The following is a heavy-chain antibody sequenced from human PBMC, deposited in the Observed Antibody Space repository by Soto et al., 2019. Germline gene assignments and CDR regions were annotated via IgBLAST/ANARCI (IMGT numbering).Heavy chain of an antibody. Sequence: GASVKVSCKASGGTFSSYAISWVRQAPGQGLEWMGGIIPIFGTANYAQKFQGRVTITADKSTSTAYMELSSLRSEDTSVYYCARNTLDCSSPSCSTPNGMDVWGQATTVTVSS. J-gene: IGHJ6*02. CDR2: IIPIFGTA. CDR3: ARNTLDCSSPSCSTPNGMDV. CDR1: GGTFSSYA. V-gene: IGHV1-69*06. D-gene: IGHD2-2*01.